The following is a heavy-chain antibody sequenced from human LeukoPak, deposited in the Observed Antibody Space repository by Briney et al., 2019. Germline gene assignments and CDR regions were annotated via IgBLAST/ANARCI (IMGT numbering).Heavy chain of an antibody. CDR1: GYTFTGNF. D-gene: IGHD3-16*01. CDR2: INPNSGGT. Sequence: ASVKVSCKASGYTFTGNFMHWVRQAPGQGLEWMGWINPNSGGTNYAQKFQVRVTLTSDTSISTVYMELSSLRSDDTAVYYCARGGTPVFYCYMDVWGKGTTVTVSS. J-gene: IGHJ6*03. CDR3: ARGGTPVFYCYMDV. V-gene: IGHV1-2*02.